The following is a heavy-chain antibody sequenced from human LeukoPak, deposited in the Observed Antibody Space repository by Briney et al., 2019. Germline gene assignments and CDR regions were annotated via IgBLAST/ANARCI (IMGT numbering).Heavy chain of an antibody. V-gene: IGHV3-48*03. D-gene: IGHD3-16*02. Sequence: GGSLRLSCAASGFTFSSYEMNWVRQAPGKGLEWVSYISSSGSTIYYADSVKGRFTISRDNAKNSLYLQMNSLRAEDTAVYYCARVTGDYVWGSYRFDYWGQGTLVTVSS. CDR1: GFTFSSYE. CDR3: ARVTGDYVWGSYRFDY. J-gene: IGHJ4*02. CDR2: ISSSGSTI.